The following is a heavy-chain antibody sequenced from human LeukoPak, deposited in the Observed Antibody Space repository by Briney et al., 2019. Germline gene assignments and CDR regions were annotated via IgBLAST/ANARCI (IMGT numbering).Heavy chain of an antibody. D-gene: IGHD6-13*01. J-gene: IGHJ2*01. CDR1: GGSISSYY. Sequence: SETPSLTCTVSGGSISSYYWSWIRQPAGKGLEWIGRIYTSGSTNYNPSLKSRVTMSVDTSKNQFSLKLSSVTAADTAVYYCARGPSAAAGPYWYFDLWGRGTLVTVSS. CDR3: ARGPSAAAGPYWYFDL. V-gene: IGHV4-4*07. CDR2: IYTSGST.